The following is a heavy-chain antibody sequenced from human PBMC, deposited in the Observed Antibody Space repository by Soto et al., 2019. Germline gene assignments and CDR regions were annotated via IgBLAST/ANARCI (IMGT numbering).Heavy chain of an antibody. CDR3: ARVGDDYGDYEHPYYYHGMDV. V-gene: IGHV4-31*03. Sequence: PSETLSPTCTVPGGSISSGGYYWSWIRQHPGKGLEWIGYIYYSGSTYYNPSLKSRVTISVDTSKNQFSLKLSSVTAADTAVYYCARVGDDYGDYEHPYYYHGMDVWGQGTTVTVSS. J-gene: IGHJ6*02. CDR1: GGSISSGGYY. CDR2: IYYSGST. D-gene: IGHD4-17*01.